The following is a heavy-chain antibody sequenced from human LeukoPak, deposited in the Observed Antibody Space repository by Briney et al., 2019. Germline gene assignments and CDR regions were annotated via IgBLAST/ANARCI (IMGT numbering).Heavy chain of an antibody. J-gene: IGHJ4*02. CDR2: IIQDGSVT. CDR1: GITFSNYY. CDR3: ATDDYRGLGY. V-gene: IGHV3-74*01. Sequence: GGSLGLSCVTSGITFSNYYMHWVRQVRGEGLVWVSHIIQDGSVTSYADSVKGRFTISRDNAKNTVYLQLNNLRAEDTAVYYCATDDYRGLGYWGQGTVVTVSS. D-gene: IGHD3-16*01.